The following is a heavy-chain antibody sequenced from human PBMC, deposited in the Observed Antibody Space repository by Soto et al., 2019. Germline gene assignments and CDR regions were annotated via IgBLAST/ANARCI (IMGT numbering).Heavy chain of an antibody. CDR1: GFTFENYA. J-gene: IGHJ6*02. Sequence: GGSLRLSCVASGFTFENYAMSWVRQAPGKGLEWVSAISGSGGTTYYSDSVKGRFTISRDNSKNTVYLQMNNLRVEDAAEYFCAKDSWAIFGVPAGEYYAMDVWGQGTMVTVSS. D-gene: IGHD3-3*01. V-gene: IGHV3-23*01. CDR2: ISGSGGTT. CDR3: AKDSWAIFGVPAGEYYAMDV.